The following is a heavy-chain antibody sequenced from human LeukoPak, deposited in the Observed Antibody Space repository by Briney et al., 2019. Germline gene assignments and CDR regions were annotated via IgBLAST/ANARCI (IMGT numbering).Heavy chain of an antibody. D-gene: IGHD6-13*01. CDR3: ARSYSSSPLGY. J-gene: IGHJ4*02. V-gene: IGHV3-53*01. Sequence: PGGSLRLSCAASGFIVSSNHTNWVRQAPGKGLEWVSVIYSGGKTFYADSVKGRFTISRDNSENTLYLQMNSLRAEDTAVYYCARSYSSSPLGYWGQGTLVTVSS. CDR1: GFIVSSNH. CDR2: IYSGGKT.